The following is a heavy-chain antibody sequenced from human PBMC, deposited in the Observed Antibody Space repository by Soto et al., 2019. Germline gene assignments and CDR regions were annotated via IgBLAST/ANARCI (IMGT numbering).Heavy chain of an antibody. J-gene: IGHJ4*02. D-gene: IGHD2-21*02. CDR1: GYTLNTYY. Sequence: GASVKVSCKPSGYTLNTYYLHWVRQAPGQGLEWMGIIHPSGGGSTYAQKFLGRVTMTRGTSTSTVFMELSSLRSADTAVYYCARGGHIAVVTASFDYWGQGTLVTVSS. CDR3: ARGGHIAVVTASFDY. CDR2: IHPSGGGS. V-gene: IGHV1-46*02.